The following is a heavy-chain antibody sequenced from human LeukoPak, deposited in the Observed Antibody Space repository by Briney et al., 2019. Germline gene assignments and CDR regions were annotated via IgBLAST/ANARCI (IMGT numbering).Heavy chain of an antibody. J-gene: IGHJ4*02. D-gene: IGHD2-8*02. CDR3: ARQAGGTYYFDY. V-gene: IGHV4-59*08. CDR1: GGSISSYY. CDR2: IYYSGST. Sequence: SETLSLTCTVSGGSISSYYCSWIRQTPGKGLEWIGYIYYSGSTNYNPSLESRVTISVDTSKNQLSLKLSSVTAADTAVYYCARQAGGTYYFDYWGQGTLVTVSS.